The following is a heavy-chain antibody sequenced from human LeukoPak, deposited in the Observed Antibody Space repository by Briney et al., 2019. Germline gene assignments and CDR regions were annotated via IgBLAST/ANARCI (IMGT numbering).Heavy chain of an antibody. V-gene: IGHV1-18*01. J-gene: IGHJ4*02. CDR1: GYTFPSYA. CDR2: ITTYNGNT. D-gene: IGHD3-10*01. CDR3: ARVIYGSGSYYTD. Sequence: ASVKVSCKASGYTFPSYAFSWVRQAPGQGLEWMGWITTYNGNTDYAQNLQGRVTLTTDTSTSTAYMELRGLRSDDTAVYYCARVIYGSGSYYTDWGRGTLVTVSS.